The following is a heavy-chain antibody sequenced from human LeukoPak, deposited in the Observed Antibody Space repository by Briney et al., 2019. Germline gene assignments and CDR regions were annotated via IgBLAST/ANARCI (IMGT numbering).Heavy chain of an antibody. J-gene: IGHJ4*02. Sequence: PGGSLRLSCATSGFTFTSYWIHWVRQAPGKGLVWVSHIHSDGISSSYADSVKGRFTISRDNAKNTLYLQMNSLRAEDTAVYYCARPSAGYYYDSSGYYYAYWGQGTLVTVSS. V-gene: IGHV3-74*01. CDR1: GFTFTSYW. D-gene: IGHD3-22*01. CDR3: ARPSAGYYYDSSGYYYAY. CDR2: IHSDGISS.